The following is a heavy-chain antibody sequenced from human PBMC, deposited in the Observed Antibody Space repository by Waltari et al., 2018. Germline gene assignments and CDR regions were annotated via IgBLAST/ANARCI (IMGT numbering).Heavy chain of an antibody. CDR3: ARRGYCGIDCYSNYFDF. Sequence: QVLLQQWGAGLLKPSETLSLTCAVYGGSFNFYYWSWLRQPPGEGLEWIGEITHSGSTNYKPSLNSRVSISVYTPNNQCALKLTSVTAADTAAYYCARRGYCGIDCYSNYFDFWDQGTLVTVSS. CDR1: GGSFNFYY. J-gene: IGHJ4*02. D-gene: IGHD2-21*01. CDR2: ITHSGST. V-gene: IGHV4-34*01.